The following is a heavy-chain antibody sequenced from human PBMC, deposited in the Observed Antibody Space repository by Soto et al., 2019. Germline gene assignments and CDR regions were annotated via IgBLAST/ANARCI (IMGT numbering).Heavy chain of an antibody. J-gene: IGHJ5*02. CDR2: ISSSSSYI. Sequence: GSLRLSCAASGFTFSSYSMNWVRQAPGKGLEWVSSISSSSSYIYYADSVKGRFTISRDNAKNSLYLQMNSLRAEDTAVYYCARDKSSPRYDILTGYYLRWFDPWGQGTLVTVSS. CDR3: ARDKSSPRYDILTGYYLRWFDP. D-gene: IGHD3-9*01. V-gene: IGHV3-21*01. CDR1: GFTFSSYS.